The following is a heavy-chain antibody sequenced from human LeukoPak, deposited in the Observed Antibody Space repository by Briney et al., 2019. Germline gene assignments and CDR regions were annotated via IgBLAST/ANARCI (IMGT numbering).Heavy chain of an antibody. J-gene: IGHJ4*02. V-gene: IGHV4-39*01. CDR1: GGSISSSSYY. Sequence: SETLSLTCTVSGGSISSSSYYWGWIRQPPGEGLEWIGSIYYSGSTYYNPSLKSRVTISVDTSKNQFSLKLNSVTAADTAVYYCGRIAAAAIADYWGQGILVTVSS. CDR2: IYYSGST. D-gene: IGHD6-13*01. CDR3: GRIAAAAIADY.